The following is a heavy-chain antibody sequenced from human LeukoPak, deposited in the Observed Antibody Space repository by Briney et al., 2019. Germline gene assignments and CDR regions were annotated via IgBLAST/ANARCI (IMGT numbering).Heavy chain of an antibody. CDR1: GGTFSSYA. V-gene: IGHV1-69*13. CDR2: IIPIFGTA. Sequence: GASVKVSCKXSGGTFSSYAISWVRQSPGQGLEWMGGIIPIFGTANYSQKFQGRVTITADESTSTAYMELSSLRSEDTAVYYCARGHASSGYLYYYYYMDVWGKGTTVTVSS. CDR3: ARGHASSGYLYYYYYMDV. D-gene: IGHD3-22*01. J-gene: IGHJ6*03.